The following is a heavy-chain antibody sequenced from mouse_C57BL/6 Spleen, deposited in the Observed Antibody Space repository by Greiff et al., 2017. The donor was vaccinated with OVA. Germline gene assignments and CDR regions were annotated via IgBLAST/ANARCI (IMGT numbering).Heavy chain of an antibody. V-gene: IGHV1-36*01. CDR2: VYPYTGGT. CDR1: GFTFTDYY. Sequence: EVQLQQSGPVLVKPGPSVKISCKASGFTFTDYYMHWVKQSHGKSLEWIGLVYPYTGGTSYNQKFKGKATLTVDTSSSTTYMELNSLTSEDSDVYDCARSGYDGYYYYAMDDWGKGTSVTVSS. CDR3: ARSGYDGYYYYAMDD. J-gene: IGHJ4*01. D-gene: IGHD2-3*01.